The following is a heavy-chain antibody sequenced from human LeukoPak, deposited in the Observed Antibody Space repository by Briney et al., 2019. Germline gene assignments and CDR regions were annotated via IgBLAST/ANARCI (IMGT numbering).Heavy chain of an antibody. CDR1: GYTFTTYG. Sequence: ASVKVSCKASGYTFTTYGITWVRQAPGQGLEWMGWISAYNGNTNYAQRLQGRVTMTTDTSTSTAYMELRSLRSDDTAVYYCARALVDGYKELGYWGQGTLVTVSS. V-gene: IGHV1-18*01. CDR3: ARALVDGYKELGY. D-gene: IGHD5-24*01. CDR2: ISAYNGNT. J-gene: IGHJ4*02.